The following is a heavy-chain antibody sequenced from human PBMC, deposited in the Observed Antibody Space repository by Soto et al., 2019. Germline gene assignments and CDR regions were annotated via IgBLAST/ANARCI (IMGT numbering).Heavy chain of an antibody. J-gene: IGHJ4*02. CDR3: ARDHVDTPMTNFDY. CDR2: INPSDAYT. D-gene: IGHD5-18*01. V-gene: IGHV1-46*01. CDR1: GYTFISYY. Sequence: QVQLVQSGAEVKKPGASVKVSCRASGYTFISYYIHWVRQAPGQGLEWMGLINPSDAYTDYAQKFQGRVTXXRXTXXSIVYMELSSLISEDTDIYYCARDHVDTPMTNFDYWGQGTLVTVSS.